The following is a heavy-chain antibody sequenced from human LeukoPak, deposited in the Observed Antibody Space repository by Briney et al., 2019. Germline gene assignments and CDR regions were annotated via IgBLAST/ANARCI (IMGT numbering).Heavy chain of an antibody. CDR3: ARGLTAIRGIEYSYYGMDV. Sequence: GGSLSLSCAVSGFTFSRPSMHWVRQPPGEGMVWGAVISLEGGHKNYADSVKGRLTVSRDNSKKALYLKMNSLRTEDTAVYFCARGLTAIRGIEYSYYGMDVWGQGTTVTVSS. CDR1: GFTFSRPS. CDR2: ISLEGGHK. D-gene: IGHD3-10*01. J-gene: IGHJ6*02. V-gene: IGHV3-30-3*01.